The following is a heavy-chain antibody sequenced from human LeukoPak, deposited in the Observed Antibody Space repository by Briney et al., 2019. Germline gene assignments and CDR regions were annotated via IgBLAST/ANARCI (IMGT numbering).Heavy chain of an antibody. D-gene: IGHD3-22*01. CDR2: IYYSGST. V-gene: IGHV4-39*07. Sequence: SETLSLTCTVSGGSISSSSYYWGWIRQPPGKGLEWIGSIYYSGSTYYNPSLKSRVTISVDTSKNQFSLKLSSVTAADTAVYYCARVSGITMIVVVIYSDAFDIWGQGTMVTVSS. CDR1: GGSISSSSYY. J-gene: IGHJ3*02. CDR3: ARVSGITMIVVVIYSDAFDI.